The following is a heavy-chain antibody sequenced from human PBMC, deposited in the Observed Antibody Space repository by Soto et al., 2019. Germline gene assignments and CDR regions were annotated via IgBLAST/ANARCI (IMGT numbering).Heavy chain of an antibody. V-gene: IGHV4-4*02. CDR3: GHHGGDPYYHDF. CDR1: GGSLSSSSW. J-gene: IGHJ4*02. Sequence: QVQLQESGPGLVNPSGTLSLTCAVSGGSLSSSSWWSWVRQPPGKALEWLGEIYYSGSTKYNPSLNSRVTISADQSKNDFSLRLSSVTAADTAVYYCGHHGGDPYYHDFWGQGMLVTVSS. D-gene: IGHD4-17*01. CDR2: IYYSGST.